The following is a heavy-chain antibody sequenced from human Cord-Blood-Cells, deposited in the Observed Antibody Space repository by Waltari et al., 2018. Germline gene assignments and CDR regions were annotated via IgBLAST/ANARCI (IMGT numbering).Heavy chain of an antibody. CDR2: IYYSGST. CDR1: GGSISSSRYY. J-gene: IGHJ4*02. CDR3: ARHPLYYDILTGVDY. D-gene: IGHD3-9*01. Sequence: QLQLQESGPGLVKPSETLSLTCNVSGGSISSSRYYWGWIRQPPGKGLEWIGSIYYSGSTYYNPSLKSRVTISVDTSKNQFSLKLSSVTAADTAVYYCARHPLYYDILTGVDYWGQGTLVTVSS. V-gene: IGHV4-39*07.